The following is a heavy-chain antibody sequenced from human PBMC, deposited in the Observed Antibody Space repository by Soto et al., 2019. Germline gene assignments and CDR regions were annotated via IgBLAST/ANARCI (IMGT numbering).Heavy chain of an antibody. CDR2: IYPGDSDT. CDR1: GYSFISYW. Sequence: PGESLKISCKGSGYSFISYWIVWVRQMPGKGLEYMGIIYPGDSDTRYSLSFQGQVTISADKSISTAYLQWSSLKASDTATYYCARRSTYCSSSGCYFDYWGEGIPVTVSS. V-gene: IGHV5-51*01. D-gene: IGHD2-2*01. J-gene: IGHJ4*02. CDR3: ARRSTYCSSSGCYFDY.